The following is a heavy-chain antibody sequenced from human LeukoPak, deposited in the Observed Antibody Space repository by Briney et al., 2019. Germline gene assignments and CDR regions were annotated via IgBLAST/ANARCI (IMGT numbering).Heavy chain of an antibody. D-gene: IGHD6-19*01. CDR2: IYHSGST. CDR3: ARLPLFSSDFNPSDY. Sequence: PSETLSLTCAVSGYSISSGYYWGWIRQPPGKGLEWIGNIYHSGSTYKNPSLKSRVTISLDTSRNQFSLKLSSVTAADTAVYYCARLPLFSSDFNPSDYWGQGTLATVSS. V-gene: IGHV4-38-2*01. CDR1: GYSISSGYY. J-gene: IGHJ4*02.